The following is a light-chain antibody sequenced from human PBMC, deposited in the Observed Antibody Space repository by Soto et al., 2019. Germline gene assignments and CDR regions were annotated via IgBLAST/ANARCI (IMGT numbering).Light chain of an antibody. CDR1: SSDVGGYNY. J-gene: IGLJ1*01. CDR2: DVT. Sequence: QSVLAQPRSVSGSPGQSVAISCTGTSSDVGGYNYVSWYQQHPGKAPKLMIYDVTKRPSGVPDRFSASKSGNTASLTISGLQADDEADYYCCSYAGSYSYVFGTGTKATLL. CDR3: CSYAGSYSYV. V-gene: IGLV2-11*01.